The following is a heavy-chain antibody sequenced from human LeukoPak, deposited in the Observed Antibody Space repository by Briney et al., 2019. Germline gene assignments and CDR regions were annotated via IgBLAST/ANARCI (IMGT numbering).Heavy chain of an antibody. CDR1: GFTFDDYA. V-gene: IGHV3-9*01. CDR2: ISWNSGSI. Sequence: PGRSLRLSCAASGFTFDDYAMHWVRQAPGKGLEWVSGISWNSGSIGYADSVKGRFTISRDNAKNSLYLQMNSLRAEDTAVYYCAKVHYTASFPGSFPGRNYFDSWGQGSLVTVSS. D-gene: IGHD1-26*01. CDR3: AKVHYTASFPGSFPGRNYFDS. J-gene: IGHJ4*02.